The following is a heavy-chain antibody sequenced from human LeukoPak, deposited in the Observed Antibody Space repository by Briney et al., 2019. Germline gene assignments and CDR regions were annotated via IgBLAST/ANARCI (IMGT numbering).Heavy chain of an antibody. CDR2: ISYDGSNK. V-gene: IGHV3-30*18. Sequence: RRSLRLSCAASGFTFSSYGMHWVRQAPGKGLEWVAVISYDGSNKYYADSVKGRFTISRDNSKNTLYLQMNSLRPEDTAVYYCAKSSLVGLDYWGQGTLVTVSS. J-gene: IGHJ4*02. CDR3: AKSSLVGLDY. CDR1: GFTFSSYG. D-gene: IGHD1-26*01.